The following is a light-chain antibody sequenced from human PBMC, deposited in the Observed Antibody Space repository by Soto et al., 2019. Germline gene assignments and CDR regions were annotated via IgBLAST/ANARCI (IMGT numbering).Light chain of an antibody. V-gene: IGKV3D-15*02. Sequence: EIVMMQSPATLSVSPGERATLSCRASQSVSSYLAWYQQKPGQAPRLLIYSTSTRATGIPARFSGSGSGTEFILTISRLEPEDFAVYYCQQYGSSPRTFGQGTKVGIK. CDR3: QQYGSSPRT. J-gene: IGKJ1*01. CDR1: QSVSSY. CDR2: STS.